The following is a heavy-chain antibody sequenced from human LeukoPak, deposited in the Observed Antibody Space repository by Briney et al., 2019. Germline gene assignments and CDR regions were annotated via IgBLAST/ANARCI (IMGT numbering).Heavy chain of an antibody. D-gene: IGHD3-10*01. CDR2: VKSILAIQTT. V-gene: IGHV3-15*01. Sequence: AXXXGLEGVXRVKSILAIQTTDYAAPFKGRFTISTDDSKNTLYLQMNSLKTEHTAVYYCTLIQGWGSGSYYRDFWGQGTLVTVSS. CDR3: TLIQGWGSGSYYRDF. J-gene: IGHJ4*02.